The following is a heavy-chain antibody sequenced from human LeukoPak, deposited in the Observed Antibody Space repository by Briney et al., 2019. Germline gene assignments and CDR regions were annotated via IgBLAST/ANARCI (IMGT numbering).Heavy chain of an antibody. CDR3: ARGLGLAYYYDSSGYSNDAFDI. D-gene: IGHD3-22*01. CDR2: ISAYNGNT. V-gene: IGHV1-18*01. Sequence: GASVKVSCKASGYTFTSYGISWVRQAPGQGLEWMGWISAYNGNTNYAQKLQGRVTMTTDTSTSTAYMELRSLGSDDTAVYYCARGLGLAYYYDSSGYSNDAFDIWGQGTMVTVSS. J-gene: IGHJ3*02. CDR1: GYTFTSYG.